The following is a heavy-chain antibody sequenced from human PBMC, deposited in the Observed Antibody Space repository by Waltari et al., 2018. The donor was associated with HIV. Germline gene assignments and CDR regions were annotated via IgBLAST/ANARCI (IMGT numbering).Heavy chain of an antibody. CDR3: ARDEGGGEYNDFWSGLDYYGMDV. CDR2: NNPSGGTT. J-gene: IGHJ6*02. CDR1: GYTFTSYY. V-gene: IGHV1-46*01. D-gene: IGHD3-3*01. Sequence: QLQLVQSGAEVKKPGASVKVSCKASGYTFTSYYIHWVRQAPGQGLEWMGINNPSGGTTRYGQKFQGRGTMTRDTSTRTVYMELSSLGSEDTAVYYCARDEGGGEYNDFWSGLDYYGMDVWGQGTTVTVSS.